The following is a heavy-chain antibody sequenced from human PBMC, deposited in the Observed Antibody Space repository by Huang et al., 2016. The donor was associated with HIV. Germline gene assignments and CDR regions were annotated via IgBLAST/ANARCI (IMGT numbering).Heavy chain of an antibody. CDR3: ARLIVSPSFYYGLDV. CDR2: RYPGDSDT. D-gene: IGHD2-15*01. V-gene: IGHV5-51*01. J-gene: IGHJ6*02. Sequence: EVQLVQYGAEVKKCGVYLKISCKCYGYRFSINCIGWVRQMPGNGLEWEGIRYPGDSDTRYNPSFQGKVTISADKSINTAYLQWSSLKASDTAMYYCARLIVSPSFYYGLDVWGQGTTVTVSS. CDR1: GYRFSINC.